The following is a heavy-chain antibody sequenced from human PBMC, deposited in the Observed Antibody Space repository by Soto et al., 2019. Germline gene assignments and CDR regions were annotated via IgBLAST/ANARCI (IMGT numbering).Heavy chain of an antibody. CDR2: IGTAGDT. Sequence: QAGGSLRLSCEASGFTFSGFDMHWVRQPTGKGLEWVSSIGTAGDTYYAVSVKGRCTISRDNSKNTLYLQMYSLRVEDTAVYYCARESDHWGQGTLVTVS. J-gene: IGHJ4*02. CDR3: ARESDH. CDR1: GFTFSGFD. V-gene: IGHV3-13*01.